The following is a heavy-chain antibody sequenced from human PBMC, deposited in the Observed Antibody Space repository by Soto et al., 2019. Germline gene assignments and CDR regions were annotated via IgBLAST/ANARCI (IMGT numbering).Heavy chain of an antibody. J-gene: IGHJ6*02. CDR3: ASDAYYDFWSGPPYYGMDV. CDR1: LFTFSSYS. Sequence: VGSLRLSCASSLFTFSSYSMKLVVHYPFKLLELFSYIISSSSTIYYADSVKGRFTISRDNAKNSLYLQMNSLRDEDTAVYYCASDAYYDFWSGPPYYGMDVWGQGTTVTVSS. CDR2: IISSSSTI. V-gene: IGHV3-48*02. D-gene: IGHD3-3*01.